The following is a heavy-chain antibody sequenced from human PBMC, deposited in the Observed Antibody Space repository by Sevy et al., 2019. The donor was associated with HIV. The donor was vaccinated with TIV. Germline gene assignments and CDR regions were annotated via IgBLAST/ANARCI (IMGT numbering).Heavy chain of an antibody. CDR1: GFTFSTYG. CDR3: AEDWGGASDLYWYFDH. J-gene: IGHJ4*02. D-gene: IGHD2-8*02. V-gene: IGHV3-30*18. CDR2: ISYDGIKK. Sequence: GGSLRLSCAASGFTFSTYGMHWVRQAPGKGLEWAAAISYDGIKKYYADSVKGRFTISRDNSKNTLYLEMNSLRPEDTAVYYWAEDWGGASDLYWYFDHWGQGALVTVSS.